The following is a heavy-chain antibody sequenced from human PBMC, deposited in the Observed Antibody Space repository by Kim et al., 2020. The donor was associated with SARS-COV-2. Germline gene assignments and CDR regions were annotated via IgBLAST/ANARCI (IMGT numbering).Heavy chain of an antibody. Sequence: GGSLRLSCAASGFTFSSYGMHWVRQAPGKGLEWVAVIWYDGSNKYYADSVKGRITISRDNSKNTLYLQMNSLRAEDTAVYYCARDLEYYDSSGYYLDYWGQGTLVTVSS. V-gene: IGHV3-33*01. CDR3: ARDLEYYDSSGYYLDY. D-gene: IGHD3-22*01. J-gene: IGHJ4*02. CDR1: GFTFSSYG. CDR2: IWYDGSNK.